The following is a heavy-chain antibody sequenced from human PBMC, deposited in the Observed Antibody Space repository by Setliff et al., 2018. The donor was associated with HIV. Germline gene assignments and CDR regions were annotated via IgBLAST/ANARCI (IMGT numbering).Heavy chain of an antibody. V-gene: IGHV3-30*02. D-gene: IGHD6-6*01. Sequence: PGGSLRLSCAASGFTFNSYGMNWVRQAPGRGLEWVSIIRYDGSNKFYADSVKGRFTISRDNSKNTLYLQMNNLRVEDTAVYYCARDFYSSTSGAVPDWGQGTAVTVSS. CDR1: GFTFNSYG. CDR3: ARDFYSSTSGAVPD. J-gene: IGHJ6*02. CDR2: IRYDGSNK.